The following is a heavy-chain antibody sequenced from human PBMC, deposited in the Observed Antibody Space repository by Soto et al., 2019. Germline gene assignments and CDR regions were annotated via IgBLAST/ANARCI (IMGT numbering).Heavy chain of an antibody. CDR3: ARSYYLADAFDV. CDR1: GFRFSDYG. V-gene: IGHV1-18*01. D-gene: IGHD3-16*01. CDR2: ISAFNGNT. Sequence: ASVKVSCKASGFRFSDYGFNWLRQAPGQGLEWMGWISAFNGNTEAAQGLQDRVTMTTDSSTTTAHMDLTNLTTDDTAIYYCARSYYLADAFDVWGQGTMVTVSS. J-gene: IGHJ3*01.